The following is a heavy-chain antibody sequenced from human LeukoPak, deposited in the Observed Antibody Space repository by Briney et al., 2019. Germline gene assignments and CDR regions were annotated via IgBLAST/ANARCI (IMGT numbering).Heavy chain of an antibody. Sequence: PSETLSLTCTVSGDSISSSSYYWGWIRQPPGRGLEWIGSIYYSGSTYYNPSLKSRVTISVDTSKNQFSLKLSSVTAADTAVYYCARRTGYDTPDYWGQGTLVTVSS. CDR3: ARRTGYDTPDY. V-gene: IGHV4-39*01. J-gene: IGHJ4*02. D-gene: IGHD3-22*01. CDR1: GDSISSSSYY. CDR2: IYYSGST.